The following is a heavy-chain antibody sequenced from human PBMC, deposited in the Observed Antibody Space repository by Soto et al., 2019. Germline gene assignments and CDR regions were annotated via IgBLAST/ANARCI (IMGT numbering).Heavy chain of an antibody. CDR2: IWYDGSNK. V-gene: IGHV3-33*01. CDR1: GFTFSSYG. Sequence: PGGSLRLSCAASGFTFSSYGMHWVRQAPGKGLEWVAVIWYDGSNKYYADSVKGRFTISRDNSKNTLYLQMNSLRAEDTAVYYCASVAAAGTFGLHYWGQGTLVTVSS. J-gene: IGHJ4*02. CDR3: ASVAAAGTFGLHY. D-gene: IGHD6-13*01.